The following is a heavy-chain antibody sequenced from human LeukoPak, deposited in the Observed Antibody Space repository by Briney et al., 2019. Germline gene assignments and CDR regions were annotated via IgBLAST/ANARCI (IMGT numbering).Heavy chain of an antibody. CDR2: INSDGSST. D-gene: IGHD6-13*01. Sequence: GGSLRLSCAATGFPFSSYWMHWVRQAPGKGLVWVSRINSDGSSTSYADSVKGRFTISRDNAKNTLYLQMNSLRAEDTAVYYCARDGVAAAAEFDYWGQGTLVTVSS. J-gene: IGHJ4*02. CDR3: ARDGVAAAAEFDY. CDR1: GFPFSSYW. V-gene: IGHV3-74*01.